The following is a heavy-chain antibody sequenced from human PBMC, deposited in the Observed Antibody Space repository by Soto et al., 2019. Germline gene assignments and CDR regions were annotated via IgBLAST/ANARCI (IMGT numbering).Heavy chain of an antibody. J-gene: IGHJ4*02. CDR2: INHSGST. Sequence: SETLSLTCAVYGGSFSGYYWSWIRQPPGKGLEWIGEINHSGSTNYNPSLKSRVTISVDTSKNQFSLKLSSVTAADTAVYYCARERIYYDYVWGSYRENYFYFDYWGQGTLVTVSS. CDR1: GGSFSGYY. V-gene: IGHV4-34*01. CDR3: ARERIYYDYVWGSYRENYFYFDY. D-gene: IGHD3-16*02.